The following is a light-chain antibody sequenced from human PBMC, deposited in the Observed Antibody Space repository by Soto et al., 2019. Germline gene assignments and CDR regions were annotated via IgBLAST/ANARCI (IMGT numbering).Light chain of an antibody. CDR2: KAS. CDR1: QSISSW. Sequence: DIQMTQSPSTLSASVGDRVTITCRASQSISSWLAWDQQKPGKAPKLLIYKASSLESGVPSRFSGSGSGTEFTLTISSLQPDYFATYYCQQYNSYPWTFGQGTKVEIK. CDR3: QQYNSYPWT. V-gene: IGKV1-5*03. J-gene: IGKJ1*01.